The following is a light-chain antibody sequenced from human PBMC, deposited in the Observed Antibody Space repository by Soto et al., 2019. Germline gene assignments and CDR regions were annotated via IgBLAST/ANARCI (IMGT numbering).Light chain of an antibody. Sequence: EIVMTQSPATLSVSPGERATLSCRASQSVSSNLAWYQQKPGQAPRLLIYGASTRATGIPARFSGSGSGTEFNLTISSLQSEDFAVYYCQQYNNWPLATFGGGTKVEIK. CDR1: QSVSSN. V-gene: IGKV3-15*01. CDR3: QQYNNWPLAT. J-gene: IGKJ4*01. CDR2: GAS.